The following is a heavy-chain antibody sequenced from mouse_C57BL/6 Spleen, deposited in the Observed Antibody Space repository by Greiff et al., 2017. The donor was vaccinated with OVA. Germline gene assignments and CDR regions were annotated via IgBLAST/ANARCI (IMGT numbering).Heavy chain of an antibody. V-gene: IGHV2-6-1*01. Sequence: QVQLKESGPGLVAPSQSLSITCTVSGFSLTSYGVHWVRQPPGKGLEWLVVIWSDGSTTYNSALKSRLSISKDNSKSQVFLKMNSLQTDDTAMYYCARQRDYDYDRAMDYWGQGTSVTVSS. CDR1: GFSLTSYG. J-gene: IGHJ4*01. CDR2: IWSDGST. CDR3: ARQRDYDYDRAMDY. D-gene: IGHD2-4*01.